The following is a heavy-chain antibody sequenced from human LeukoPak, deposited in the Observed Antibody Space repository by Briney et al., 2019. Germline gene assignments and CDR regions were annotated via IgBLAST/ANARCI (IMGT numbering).Heavy chain of an antibody. D-gene: IGHD3-10*01. J-gene: IGHJ3*02. V-gene: IGHV3-9*01. CDR2: ISWNSGSI. Sequence: PGGSLRLSCAASGFTFDDYAMHWVRQAPGKGLEWVSGISWNSGSIAYAVSVKGRFTISRDNAKNSLYLQMNSLRPEDTALYYCAKGVRITMIRGAFDIWGQGTMVTVSS. CDR1: GFTFDDYA. CDR3: AKGVRITMIRGAFDI.